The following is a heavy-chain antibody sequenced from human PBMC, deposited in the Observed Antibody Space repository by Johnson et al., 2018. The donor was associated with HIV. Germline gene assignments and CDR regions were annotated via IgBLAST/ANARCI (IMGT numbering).Heavy chain of an antibody. Sequence: QVQLVESGGGVVQPGRSLRLSCAASGFAFSSYAMHWVRQAPGKGLEWVAVISYDGSNKYYADSVKGRFPISRDNSKNTLYLQMNSLRAEDTAVYYCARGRKTVTTVRPSAFDMWGQGTMVTVAS. CDR1: GFAFSSYA. CDR2: ISYDGSNK. J-gene: IGHJ3*02. V-gene: IGHV3-30-3*01. CDR3: ARGRKTVTTVRPSAFDM. D-gene: IGHD4-17*01.